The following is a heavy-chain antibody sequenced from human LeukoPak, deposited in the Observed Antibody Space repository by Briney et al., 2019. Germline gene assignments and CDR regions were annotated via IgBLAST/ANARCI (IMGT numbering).Heavy chain of an antibody. CDR2: IYYSGST. J-gene: IGHJ5*02. CDR1: GGSIGNGDHY. Sequence: SATLSLTCTVSGGSIGNGDHYWSWIRQHPGKGLEWIGHIYYSGSTYYNPSLKSRGIISVETSKNQFSLKLSSVTAADTAVYYCARGGDTYGQFDPWGQGTLVTVSS. D-gene: IGHD2-21*02. V-gene: IGHV4-31*03. CDR3: ARGGDTYGQFDP.